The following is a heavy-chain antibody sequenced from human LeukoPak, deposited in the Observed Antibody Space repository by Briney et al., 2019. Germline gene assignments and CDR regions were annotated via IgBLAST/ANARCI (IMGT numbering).Heavy chain of an antibody. CDR3: ARGVFGVVTPAFDI. CDR1: GGSISSGGYY. V-gene: IGHV4-30-2*01. Sequence: SETLSLTCTVSGGSISSGGYYWSWIRQPPGKGLEWIGYIYHSGSTYYNPSLKSRVTISVDRSKNQFSLKLDSVTAADTAVYYCARGVFGVVTPAFDIWGQGTMVTVSS. D-gene: IGHD3-3*01. J-gene: IGHJ3*02. CDR2: IYHSGST.